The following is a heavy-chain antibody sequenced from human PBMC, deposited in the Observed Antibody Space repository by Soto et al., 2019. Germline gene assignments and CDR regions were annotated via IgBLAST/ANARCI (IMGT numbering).Heavy chain of an antibody. CDR2: IYYSGST. V-gene: IGHV4-30-4*01. D-gene: IGHD6-19*01. J-gene: IGHJ6*02. CDR3: ARGAYSSGWYSPSGYYNYGIDV. Sequence: TSETLSLTCTVSGGSISSGDYYWSWIRQPPGKGLEWIGYIYYSGSTYYNPSLKSRVTISVDTSKNQFSLKLSSVTAADTAVYYCARGAYSSGWYSPSGYYNYGIDVWGQGTKVTVSS. CDR1: GGSISSGDYY.